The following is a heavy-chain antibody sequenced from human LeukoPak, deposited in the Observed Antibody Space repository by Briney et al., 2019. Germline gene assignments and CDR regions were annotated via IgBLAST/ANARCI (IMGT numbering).Heavy chain of an antibody. D-gene: IGHD3-22*01. CDR1: GYTFTGYY. Sequence: ASVKVSCKASGYTFTGYYMHWVRQAPGQGLEWMGWINPNSGGTNYAQKFQGRVTMTRDTSISTAYMELSRLRSDDTAVYYCARGLDSSGYSMAYWGQGTLVTVSS. CDR3: ARGLDSSGYSMAY. J-gene: IGHJ4*02. CDR2: INPNSGGT. V-gene: IGHV1-2*02.